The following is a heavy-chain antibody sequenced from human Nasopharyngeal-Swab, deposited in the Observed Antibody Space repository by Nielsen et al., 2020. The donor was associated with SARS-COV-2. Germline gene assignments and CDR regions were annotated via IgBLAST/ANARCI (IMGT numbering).Heavy chain of an antibody. D-gene: IGHD2-2*01. Sequence: GESLKISCAASGFTFSDYYMSWIRQAPGKGLEWVSYISSSSSYTNYADSVKGRFTISRDNAKNSLYLQMNSLRAEDTAVYYCARDYCSSTSCQRYYYYYYGMDVWGQGTTVTVSS. V-gene: IGHV3-11*05. J-gene: IGHJ6*02. CDR3: ARDYCSSTSCQRYYYYYYGMDV. CDR1: GFTFSDYY. CDR2: ISSSSSYT.